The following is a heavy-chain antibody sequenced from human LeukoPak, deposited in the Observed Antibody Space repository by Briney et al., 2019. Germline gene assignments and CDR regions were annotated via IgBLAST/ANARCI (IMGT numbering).Heavy chain of an antibody. Sequence: SETLPLTCTVSGGSINSGSFYWGWIRQPPGKGLEWIASIYKTGSTNYSPSLKSRVTISVDTSENQFSLKLTSATAADTAVYYCVRGHALKWGQGTLVTVSS. V-gene: IGHV4-39*07. CDR1: GGSINSGSFY. CDR3: VRGHALK. D-gene: IGHD3-16*01. J-gene: IGHJ4*02. CDR2: IYKTGST.